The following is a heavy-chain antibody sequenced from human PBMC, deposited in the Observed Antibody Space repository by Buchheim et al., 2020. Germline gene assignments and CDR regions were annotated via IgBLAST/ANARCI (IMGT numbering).Heavy chain of an antibody. D-gene: IGHD3-10*01. CDR3: ARASGYYGSGSYYRLNLNWIDP. CDR2: IYYSGST. V-gene: IGHV4-30-4*01. CDR1: GGSMSNGDYY. Sequence: QVQLQESGPGLVKPSQTLSLTYSVSGGSMSNGDYYWSWIRQPPGKGLEWIGYIYYSGSTDYNPSLKSRVTISVDTSKNQFSLKLSSVTAADTAVYYCARASGYYGSGSYYRLNLNWIDPWGQGTL. J-gene: IGHJ5*02.